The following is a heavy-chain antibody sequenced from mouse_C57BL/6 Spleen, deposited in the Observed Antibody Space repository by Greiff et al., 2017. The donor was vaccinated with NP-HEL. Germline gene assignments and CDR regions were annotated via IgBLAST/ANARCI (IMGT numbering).Heavy chain of an antibody. CDR1: GYAFTNYL. CDR2: INPGSGGI. V-gene: IGHV1-54*01. CDR3: ARRGYYGSSYGYFDV. Sequence: QLKQSGAELVRPGTSVKVSCKASGYAFTNYLIEWVKQRPGQGLEWIGVINPGSGGINYIEKFKGKATLTADKSSSTAYMQLSSLTSETSAVYFGARRGYYGSSYGYFDVWGTGTTVTVSS. J-gene: IGHJ1*03. D-gene: IGHD1-1*01.